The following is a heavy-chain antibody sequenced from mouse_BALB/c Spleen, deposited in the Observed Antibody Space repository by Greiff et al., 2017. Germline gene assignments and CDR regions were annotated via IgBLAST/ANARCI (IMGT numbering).Heavy chain of an antibody. D-gene: IGHD2-1*01. CDR1: GFSLTSYG. CDR3: ARAFGGNYEAWFAY. Sequence: QVQLKQSGPGLVAPSQSLSITCTVSGFSLTSYGVHWVRQPPGKGLEWLGVIWAGGSTNYNSALMSRLSISKDNSKSQVFLKMNSLQTDDTAMYYCARAFGGNYEAWFAYWGQGTLVTVSA. V-gene: IGHV2-9*02. J-gene: IGHJ3*01. CDR2: IWAGGST.